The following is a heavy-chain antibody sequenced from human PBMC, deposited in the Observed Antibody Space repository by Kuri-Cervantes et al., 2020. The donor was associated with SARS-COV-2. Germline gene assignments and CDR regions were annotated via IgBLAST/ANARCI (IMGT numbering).Heavy chain of an antibody. Sequence: GESLKISCAASGFTFSSYAMHWVCQAPGKGLEWVAVISYDGSNKYYADSVKGRFTISRDNSKNTLYLQMNSLRAEDTAVYYCARDSSGWYWVLGYWGQGTLVTVSS. V-gene: IGHV3-30-3*01. D-gene: IGHD6-19*01. CDR2: ISYDGSNK. J-gene: IGHJ4*02. CDR1: GFTFSSYA. CDR3: ARDSSGWYWVLGY.